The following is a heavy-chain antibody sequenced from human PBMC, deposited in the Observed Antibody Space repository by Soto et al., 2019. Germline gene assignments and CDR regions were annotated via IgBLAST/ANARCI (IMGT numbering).Heavy chain of an antibody. CDR3: ARMGDSSGYSGWFDP. V-gene: IGHV3-66*01. D-gene: IGHD3-22*01. Sequence: EVQLVESGGGLVQPGGSLRLSCAASGFTVSSNYMSWVRQAPGKGLEWVSVIYSGGSTYYADSVKGRFTISRDNSKNTLYRLMNSLRAEDTAVYYCARMGDSSGYSGWFDPWGQGTLVTVSS. CDR1: GFTVSSNY. J-gene: IGHJ5*02. CDR2: IYSGGST.